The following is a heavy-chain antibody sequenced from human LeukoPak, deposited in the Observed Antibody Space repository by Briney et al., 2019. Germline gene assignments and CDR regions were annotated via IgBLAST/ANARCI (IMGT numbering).Heavy chain of an antibody. Sequence: TGGSLTLSCALSALTFSVFYMSWIRHAPGEGREWVSYFSSSGSTIYYAAAVKGRFTISRDNAKNSVYLQMNSLRAEDTAVYYCARGGIAEAVAAILYWGQGTLVTVSS. CDR1: ALTFSVFY. J-gene: IGHJ4*02. CDR3: ARGGIAEAVAAILY. V-gene: IGHV3-11*01. D-gene: IGHD6-13*01. CDR2: FSSSGSTI.